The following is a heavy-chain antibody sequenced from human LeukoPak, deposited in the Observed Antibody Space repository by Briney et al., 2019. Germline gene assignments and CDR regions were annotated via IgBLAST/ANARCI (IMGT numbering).Heavy chain of an antibody. CDR3: ARDMRVRKDLDSSIWSRPLYYFDY. CDR2: IIPIFGTA. Sequence: SVKVSCKASGGTFSSYAISWVRQAPGQGLEWMGGIIPIFGTANYAQKFQGRVTITADESTSTAYMELSSLRSEDTAVYYCARDMRVRKDLDSSIWSRPLYYFDYWGQGTLVTVSS. J-gene: IGHJ4*02. CDR1: GGTFSSYA. V-gene: IGHV1-69*13. D-gene: IGHD6-13*01.